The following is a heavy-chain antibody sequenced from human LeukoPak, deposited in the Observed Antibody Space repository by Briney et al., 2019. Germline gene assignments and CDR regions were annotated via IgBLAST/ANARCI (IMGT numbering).Heavy chain of an antibody. V-gene: IGHV4-61*01. CDR1: GASVSSGSYS. CDR3: ARVETGVTMVRGVIHPNYYYGMDV. J-gene: IGHJ6*02. Sequence: SETLSLTCTVSGASVSSGSYSWSWIRQPPGKGLECIGYIYYSGSSNYNPSLKSRVTISVDTSKNQFSLKLSSVTAADTAVYYCARVETGVTMVRGVIHPNYYYGMDVWGQGTTVTVSS. D-gene: IGHD3-10*01. CDR2: IYYSGSS.